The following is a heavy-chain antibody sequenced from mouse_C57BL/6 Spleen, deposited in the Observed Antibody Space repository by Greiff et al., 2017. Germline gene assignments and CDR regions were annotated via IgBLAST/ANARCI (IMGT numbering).Heavy chain of an antibody. J-gene: IGHJ2*01. V-gene: IGHV14-1*01. D-gene: IGHD4-1*01. Sequence: EVQLQQSGAELVRPGASVKLSCTASGFNIKDYYMHWVKQRPEQSLEWIGRIDPEDGDTVYDPKFQGKATMTADPSSNTAYLQCSSLTSEDTAVYYCTTNWDCYDYWGQGTTRTVSS. CDR1: GFNIKDYY. CDR2: IDPEDGDT. CDR3: TTNWDCYDY.